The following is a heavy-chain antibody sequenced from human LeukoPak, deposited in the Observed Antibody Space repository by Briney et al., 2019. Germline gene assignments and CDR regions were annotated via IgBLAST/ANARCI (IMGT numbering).Heavy chain of an antibody. CDR3: ARDLAVREDS. Sequence: ASVKVSCKASGYTFSDYYIHWVRQAPGQGLEWMGWINANSGATKYTQKFQGRVTMTRDTSISTAYMDLTRLTSDDTAVYYCARDLAVREDSWGQGTLVTVSS. CDR2: INANSGAT. J-gene: IGHJ4*02. V-gene: IGHV1-2*02. CDR1: GYTFSDYY.